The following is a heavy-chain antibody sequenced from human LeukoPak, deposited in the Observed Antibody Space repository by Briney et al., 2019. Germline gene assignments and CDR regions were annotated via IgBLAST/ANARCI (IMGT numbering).Heavy chain of an antibody. CDR1: GGSISSYY. V-gene: IGHV4-59*12. Sequence: SETLSLTCTVSGGSISSYYWSWIRQPPGKGLEWIGHIFYSGSINYNPSLKSRVTMSVDTSKNQFSLNLSSVTAADTAVYYCARDFWSGYYAWFDPWGQGTLVTVSS. D-gene: IGHD3-3*01. CDR3: ARDFWSGYYAWFDP. J-gene: IGHJ5*02. CDR2: IFYSGSI.